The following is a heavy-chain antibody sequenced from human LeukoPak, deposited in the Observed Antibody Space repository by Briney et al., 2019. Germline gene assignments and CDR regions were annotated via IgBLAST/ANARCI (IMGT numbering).Heavy chain of an antibody. D-gene: IGHD3-22*01. Sequence: SGPTLVNPTQTLTLTCTFSGFSLTTTGAGVSWIHQPPGEALEWLALIYWNDNKYYNPSLRTRLTITKDASKNQVVLTMTNMDPVDTATYFCAHRPPWGGYDNAGYYLWGQGTLVAVSS. CDR3: AHRPPWGGYDNAGYYL. CDR1: GFSLTTTGAG. V-gene: IGHV2-5*01. CDR2: IYWNDNK. J-gene: IGHJ1*01.